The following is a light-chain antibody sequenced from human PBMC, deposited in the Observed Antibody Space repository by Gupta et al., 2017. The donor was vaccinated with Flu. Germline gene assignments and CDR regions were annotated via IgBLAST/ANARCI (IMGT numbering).Light chain of an antibody. J-gene: IGKJ4*01. CDR3: QQYNNWPFVT. CDR2: GSS. Sequence: ATLSVSPGERATLSCGASQSVRTNVAWYQQKPGQAPRLLIYGSSTRATDVPARFSGSGYGTEFTLTISSRQSEDFAVYYCQQYNNWPFVTFGGGTKVEIK. CDR1: QSVRTN. V-gene: IGKV3-15*01.